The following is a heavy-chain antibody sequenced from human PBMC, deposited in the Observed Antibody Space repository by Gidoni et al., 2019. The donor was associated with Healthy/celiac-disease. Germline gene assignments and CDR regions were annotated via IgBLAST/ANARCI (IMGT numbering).Heavy chain of an antibody. Sequence: EVQLVESGGGWVQAGGSLRLSWAATGSTVSGNYMRWVRQAPGKVLEWVSVIYSGGSTYYADSVKGRFTISRDNSKNTLYLQMNSLRAEDTAVYYCARVRDYSNYYYYYGMDVWGQGTTVTVSS. V-gene: IGHV3-66*02. CDR3: ARVRDYSNYYYYYGMDV. J-gene: IGHJ6*02. D-gene: IGHD4-4*01. CDR1: GSTVSGNY. CDR2: IYSGGST.